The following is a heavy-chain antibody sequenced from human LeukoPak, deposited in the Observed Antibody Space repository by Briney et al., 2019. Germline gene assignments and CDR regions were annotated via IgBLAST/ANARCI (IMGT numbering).Heavy chain of an antibody. J-gene: IGHJ5*02. CDR3: AIYEGPYCSSTSCYADWFDP. CDR2: INHSGST. D-gene: IGHD2-2*01. V-gene: IGHV4-34*09. Sequence: SETLSLTCVVYGGSFSGYYWNWIRQPPGKGLEWIGEINHSGSTNYNPSLKSRVTISVDTSKNQFSLKLSSVTAADTAVYYCAIYEGPYCSSTSCYADWFDPWGQGTLVTVSS. CDR1: GGSFSGYY.